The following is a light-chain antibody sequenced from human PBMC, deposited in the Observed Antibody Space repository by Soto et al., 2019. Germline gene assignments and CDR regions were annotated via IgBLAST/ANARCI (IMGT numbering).Light chain of an antibody. Sequence: QSVLPQPPSASGTPGQRGTISCSGSSSNIGSNTVNWYQQLPGTAPKLLIYSNNQRPSGVPDRFSGSKSGTSASLAISGLQSEDEADYYCAAWDDSLNGLVFGGGTQLTVL. CDR1: SSNIGSNT. CDR3: AAWDDSLNGLV. V-gene: IGLV1-44*01. J-gene: IGLJ2*01. CDR2: SNN.